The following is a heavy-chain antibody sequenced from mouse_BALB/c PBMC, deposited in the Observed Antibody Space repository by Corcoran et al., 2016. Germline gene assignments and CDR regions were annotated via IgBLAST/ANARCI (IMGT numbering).Heavy chain of an antibody. J-gene: IGHJ2*01. CDR2: INTYTGEP. D-gene: IGHD1-1*02. Sequence: QIQLVQSGPELKKPGETVKISCKASGYTFTNYGMNWVKQAPGKGLKWLGWINTYTGEPTYADDFKGRFAFSLETSASTAYLQINNIKNEDTATYFWASGNFLDYWGQGTTPTVSS. V-gene: IGHV9-3-1*01. CDR3: ASGNFLDY. CDR1: GYTFTNYG.